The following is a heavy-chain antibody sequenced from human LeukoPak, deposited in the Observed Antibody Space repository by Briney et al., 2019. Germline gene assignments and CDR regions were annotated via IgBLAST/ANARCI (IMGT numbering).Heavy chain of an antibody. V-gene: IGHV3-30-3*01. Sequence: PGRSLRLSCAASGFTFSSYAMHWVRQAPGKGLEGVAVISYDGSNKYYADSVKGRFTISRDNSKNTLYLQMNSLRAEDTAVYYCARDFNNGGENWFDPWGQGTLVTVSS. CDR3: ARDFNNGGENWFDP. CDR2: ISYDGSNK. J-gene: IGHJ5*02. D-gene: IGHD2-8*01. CDR1: GFTFSSYA.